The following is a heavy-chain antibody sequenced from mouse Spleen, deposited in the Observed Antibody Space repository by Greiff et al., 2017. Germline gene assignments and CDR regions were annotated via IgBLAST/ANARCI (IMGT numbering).Heavy chain of an antibody. D-gene: IGHD3-2*02. V-gene: IGHV5-16*01. CDR3: AREKAGSFFDY. Sequence: DVKLVESEGGLVQPGSSMKLSCTASGFTFSDYYMAWVRQVPEKGLEWVANINYDGSSTYYLDSLKSRFIISRDNAKNILYLQMSSLKSEDTATYYCAREKAGSFFDYWGQGTTLTVSS. J-gene: IGHJ2*01. CDR1: GFTFSDYY. CDR2: INYDGSST.